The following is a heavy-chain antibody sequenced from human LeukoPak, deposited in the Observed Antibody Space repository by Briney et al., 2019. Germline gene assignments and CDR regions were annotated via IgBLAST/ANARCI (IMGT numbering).Heavy chain of an antibody. Sequence: GGSLRLSCAASGFTFSSYAMHWVRQAPGKGLEWVAVISYDGSNKYYADSVKGRFTISGDNSKNTLYLQMNSLRAEDTAVYYCARDRSSRPSAGDYWGQGTLVTVSS. CDR3: ARDRSSRPSAGDY. V-gene: IGHV3-30-3*01. CDR2: ISYDGSNK. CDR1: GFTFSSYA. J-gene: IGHJ4*02. D-gene: IGHD6-6*01.